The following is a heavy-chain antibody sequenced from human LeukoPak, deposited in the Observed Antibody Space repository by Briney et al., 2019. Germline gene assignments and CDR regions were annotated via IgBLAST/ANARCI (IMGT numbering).Heavy chain of an antibody. J-gene: IGHJ2*01. CDR1: GGSISSYY. CDR2: IYYSGST. D-gene: IGHD4-11*01. V-gene: IGHV4-59*12. Sequence: SETLSLTCTVSGGSISSYYWSWIRQPPGKGLEWIGYIYYSGSTNYNPSLKSRVTISVDTSKNQFSLKLSFVTAADTAVYYCARDLQRDFDLWGRGTLVTVSS. CDR3: ARDLQRDFDL.